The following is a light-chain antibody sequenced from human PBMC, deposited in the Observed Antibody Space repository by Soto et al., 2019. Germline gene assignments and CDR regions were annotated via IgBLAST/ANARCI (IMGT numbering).Light chain of an antibody. CDR2: TNN. CDR1: GSNIGSNT. J-gene: IGLJ1*01. V-gene: IGLV1-44*01. Sequence: QSVLTQPGAATGTPGQRATISCSGSGSNIGSNTVTWYQQLPRTAPKLLIYTNNQRPSGVPDRFSGSKSGTSASLAISGLQSGDEADHYCATWDDSVNGYVFGTGTKVTVL. CDR3: ATWDDSVNGYV.